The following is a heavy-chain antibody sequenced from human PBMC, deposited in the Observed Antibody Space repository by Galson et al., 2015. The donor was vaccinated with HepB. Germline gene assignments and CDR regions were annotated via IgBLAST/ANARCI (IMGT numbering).Heavy chain of an antibody. CDR1: GYTFTSYA. D-gene: IGHD1-26*01. V-gene: IGHV1-3*01. CDR3: ARDEGGCYSNWFDP. Sequence: SVKVSCKASGYTFTSYAMHWVRQAPGQRLEWMGWINAGNGNTKYSQKFQGRVTITRDTSASTAYMELSSLRSEDTAVYYCARDEGGCYSNWFDPWGQGTLVTVSS. CDR2: INAGNGNT. J-gene: IGHJ5*02.